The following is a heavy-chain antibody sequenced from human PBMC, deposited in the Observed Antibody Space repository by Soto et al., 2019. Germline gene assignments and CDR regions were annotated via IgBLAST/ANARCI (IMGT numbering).Heavy chain of an antibody. CDR2: ISAYNGNT. J-gene: IGHJ3*02. V-gene: IGHV1-18*01. CDR3: AREIADHTAMASDAFDI. CDR1: GYTYTSYG. Sequence: QVPLVQSGAEVKKPGASVKVSCKASGYTYTSYGISWVRQAPGQGLEWMGWISAYNGNTNYAQKLQGRVTMTTDTSTSTAYMELRSLRSDDTAVYYCAREIADHTAMASDAFDIWGQGTMVTVSS. D-gene: IGHD5-18*01.